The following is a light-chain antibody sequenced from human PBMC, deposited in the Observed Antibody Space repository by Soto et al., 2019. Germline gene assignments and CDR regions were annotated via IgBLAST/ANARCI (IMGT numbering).Light chain of an antibody. CDR3: QQYGRSPTT. J-gene: IGKJ1*01. CDR2: DAS. Sequence: ETVLTKSPSTLSLSPGERATLSCRASQSVSSYLAWYQQKPGQAPRLLIYDASSRATGIPDRFSGSGSGTDFTLTISRLEPEDFAVYYCQQYGRSPTTFGQGTKVAIK. V-gene: IGKV3-20*01. CDR1: QSVSSY.